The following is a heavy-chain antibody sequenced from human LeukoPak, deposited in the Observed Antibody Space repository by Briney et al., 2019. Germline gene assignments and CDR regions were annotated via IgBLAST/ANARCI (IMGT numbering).Heavy chain of an antibody. D-gene: IGHD3-22*01. CDR3: ARGLLAGVFDY. CDR2: ISTSTSYI. V-gene: IGHV3-21*01. J-gene: IGHJ4*02. Sequence: PGGSLRLSCAASGFTFSNYVMSWVRQAPGKGLEWVSSISTSTSYIYYADSVKGRFTISRDNAKNSLYLQMNSLRAEDTAVYYCARGLLAGVFDYWGQGTLVTVSS. CDR1: GFTFSNYV.